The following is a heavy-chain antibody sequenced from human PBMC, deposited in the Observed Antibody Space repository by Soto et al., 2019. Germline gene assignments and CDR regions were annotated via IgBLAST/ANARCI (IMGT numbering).Heavy chain of an antibody. D-gene: IGHD6-13*01. CDR2: ISSSSSYI. Sequence: EVQLVESGGGLVKPGGSLRLSCAASGFTFSSYSMNWVRQAPGKGLEWVSSISSSSSYIYYADSVKGRFTISRDNAKNSLYLQMNSLRAEDTAVYYCATGREQPLVLSYFDLWGRGTLVTVSS. V-gene: IGHV3-21*01. CDR3: ATGREQPLVLSYFDL. CDR1: GFTFSSYS. J-gene: IGHJ2*01.